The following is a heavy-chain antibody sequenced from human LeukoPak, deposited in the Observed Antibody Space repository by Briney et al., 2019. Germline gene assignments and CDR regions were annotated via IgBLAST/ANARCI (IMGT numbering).Heavy chain of an antibody. V-gene: IGHV3-21*01. J-gene: IGHJ6*02. CDR1: GFTFSSYS. CDR2: ISSSSSYI. D-gene: IGHD2-15*01. CDR3: ARVALGGYCSGGSCYLDNYYYYGMDV. Sequence: PGGSLRLSCAASGFTFSSYSMNWVRQAPGKGLEWVSSISSSSSYIYYADSVKGRFTISRDNAENSLYLQMNRLRAEDTAVYYCARVALGGYCSGGSCYLDNYYYYGMDVWGQGTTVTVSS.